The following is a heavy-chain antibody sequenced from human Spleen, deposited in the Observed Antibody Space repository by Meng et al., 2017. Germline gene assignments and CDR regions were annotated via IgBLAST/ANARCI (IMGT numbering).Heavy chain of an antibody. D-gene: IGHD6-19*01. CDR3: ARAPIAVAGTLVPYYFDY. V-gene: IGHV4-39*07. J-gene: IGHJ4*02. CDR2: IYYSGST. Sequence: SETLSLTCTVSGGSISSSSYYWGWIRQPPGKGLEWIGSIYYSGSTYYNPSLKSRVIISVDTSKNQFSLKLSSVTAADTAVYYCARAPIAVAGTLVPYYFDYWGQGTLVTVSS. CDR1: GGSISSSSYY.